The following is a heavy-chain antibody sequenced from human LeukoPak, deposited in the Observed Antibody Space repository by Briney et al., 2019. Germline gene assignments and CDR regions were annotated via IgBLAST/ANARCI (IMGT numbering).Heavy chain of an antibody. V-gene: IGHV4-34*01. CDR1: GGSFSGYY. D-gene: IGHD4-17*01. J-gene: IGHJ4*02. Sequence: SETLSLTCAVYGGSFSGYYWSWIRQPPGKGLEWIGSIYYSGSTYYNPSLKSRVTISVDTSKNQFSLKLSSVTAADTAVYYCARSIYGDYVDYWGQGTLVTVSS. CDR2: IYYSGST. CDR3: ARSIYGDYVDY.